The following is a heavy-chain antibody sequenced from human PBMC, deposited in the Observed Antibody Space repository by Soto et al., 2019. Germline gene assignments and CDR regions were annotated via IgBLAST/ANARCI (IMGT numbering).Heavy chain of an antibody. CDR2: ISWNSGSI. J-gene: IGHJ4*02. V-gene: IGHV3-9*01. D-gene: IGHD1-1*01. CDR3: AIDTGQLERLYYIDY. Sequence: GGSLRLCCAASGFTFDDYAMHWVRQAPGKGLEWVSGISWNSGSIGYADSVKGRFTISRDNAKNSLYLQMNSLRAEDTALYYCAIDTGQLERLYYIDYWGQGTLVTVSS. CDR1: GFTFDDYA.